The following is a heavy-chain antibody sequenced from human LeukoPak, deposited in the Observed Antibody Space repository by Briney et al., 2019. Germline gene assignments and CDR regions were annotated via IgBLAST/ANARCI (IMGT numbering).Heavy chain of an antibody. CDR3: ARGASASGAYYDYVWGSYRYSLVYDY. Sequence: SETLSLTCAVYGGSFSGYYWSWIRQPPGKGLEWIGEINHSGSTNHNPSLKSRVTISVDTSKNQFSLKLSSVTAADTAVYYCARGASASGAYYDYVWGSYRYSLVYDYWGQGTLVTVSS. CDR2: INHSGST. V-gene: IGHV4-34*01. D-gene: IGHD3-16*02. CDR1: GGSFSGYY. J-gene: IGHJ4*02.